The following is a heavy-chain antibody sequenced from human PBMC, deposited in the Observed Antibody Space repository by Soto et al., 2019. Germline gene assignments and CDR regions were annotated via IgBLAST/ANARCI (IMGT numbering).Heavy chain of an antibody. CDR2: IYYSGST. D-gene: IGHD1-26*01. CDR1: GGSISSYY. V-gene: IGHV4-59*01. Sequence: QVQLQESGPGLVKPSETLSLTCTVSGGSISSYYWSWIRQPPGKGLEWIGYIYYSGSTNYNPSLKSRVTISVDTSKNQFSLKLTSVTAADTAVYYCARNSGSYSSYFYYGLDVWGQGTTVTASS. CDR3: ARNSGSYSSYFYYGLDV. J-gene: IGHJ6*02.